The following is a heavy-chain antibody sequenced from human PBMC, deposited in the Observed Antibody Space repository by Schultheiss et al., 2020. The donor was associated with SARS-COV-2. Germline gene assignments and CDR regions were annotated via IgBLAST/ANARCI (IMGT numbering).Heavy chain of an antibody. J-gene: IGHJ3*02. CDR3: ARVGSRITMVRGVTNAFDI. V-gene: IGHV1-18*01. D-gene: IGHD3-10*01. Sequence: ASVKVCCKPSGYTFTSYAISWVRQAPGQGLEWVGWISDYNGNTTYAHKFQGRVTVTTDTSTSTAYLELRSLRSDDTAVYYCARVGSRITMVRGVTNAFDIWGQGTMVTVSS. CDR1: GYTFTSYA. CDR2: ISDYNGNT.